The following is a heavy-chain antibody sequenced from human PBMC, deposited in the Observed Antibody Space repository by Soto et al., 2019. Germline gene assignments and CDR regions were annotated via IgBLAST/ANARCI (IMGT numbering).Heavy chain of an antibody. V-gene: IGHV3-23*01. CDR1: GFTFSSYA. Sequence: EVQLLESGGGLVQPGGSLRLSCAASGFTFSSYAMSWVRQAPGKGLEWVSAISGSGGSTYYADSVKGRFTISRDNSNNTLSLQMNGLRAEDTAVYYCAKVFLLAGSWFDPWGQGTLVTVSS. J-gene: IGHJ5*02. CDR3: AKVFLLAGSWFDP. CDR2: ISGSGGST. D-gene: IGHD3-10*01.